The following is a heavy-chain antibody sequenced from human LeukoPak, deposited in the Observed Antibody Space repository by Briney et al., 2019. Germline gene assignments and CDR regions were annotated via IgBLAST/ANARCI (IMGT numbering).Heavy chain of an antibody. CDR1: GFTFSSYG. CDR3: AHLSYSSSLDWFDP. J-gene: IGHJ5*02. D-gene: IGHD6-13*01. Sequence: GGSLRLSCAASGFTFSSYGMHWVRQAPGKGLEWVAVISYDGSNKYYADSVKGRFTISRDNSKNTLYLQMNSLRAEDTAVYYCAHLSYSSSLDWFDPWGQGTLVTVSS. CDR2: ISYDGSNK. V-gene: IGHV3-30*03.